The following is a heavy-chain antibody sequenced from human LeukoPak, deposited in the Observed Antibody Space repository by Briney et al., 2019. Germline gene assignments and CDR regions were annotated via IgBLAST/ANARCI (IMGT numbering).Heavy chain of an antibody. CDR3: AKDFYSAYDFFDY. CDR2: ISGNGGST. V-gene: IGHV3-23*01. Sequence: GGSLRLSCAASGFTFTNYAMNWVRQAPGKGLEWVSVISGNGGSTNFADSVKGRFTISRDNSKNTVYLQMNSLRAEDTAVYFCAKDFYSAYDFFDYWGQGTLVTVSS. J-gene: IGHJ4*02. D-gene: IGHD5-12*01. CDR1: GFTFTNYA.